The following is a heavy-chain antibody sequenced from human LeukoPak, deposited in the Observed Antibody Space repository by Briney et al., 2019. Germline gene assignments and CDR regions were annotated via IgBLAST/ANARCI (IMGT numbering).Heavy chain of an antibody. CDR2: ISGSGDTT. J-gene: IGHJ4*02. Sequence: PGGSLRLSCAASGLTFYTYGMSWVRQAPGKGLEWVSGISGSGDTTYYADSVKGRFTISRDNSKNTLYLQMNSLRVEDMAVYYCAKGHSAHGTGFDCWGQGTLVAVSS. V-gene: IGHV3-23*01. CDR3: AKGHSAHGTGFDC. D-gene: IGHD1-14*01. CDR1: GLTFYTYG.